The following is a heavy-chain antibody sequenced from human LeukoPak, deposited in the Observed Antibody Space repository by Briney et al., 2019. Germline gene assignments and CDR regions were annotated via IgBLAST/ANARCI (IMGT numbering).Heavy chain of an antibody. CDR1: GYTFTDFY. V-gene: IGHV1-2*02. J-gene: IGHJ4*02. D-gene: IGHD3-16*02. Sequence: ASVKVSCKASGYTFTDFYMYWVRQAPRQGLEWMGWINPKNGGTNSPQKFLGRVTITRDTSISTVYMELSSLRIDDTAVFYCARGGDYDYVGGSYRPNDYWGQGTLVTVSS. CDR2: INPKNGGT. CDR3: ARGGDYDYVGGSYRPNDY.